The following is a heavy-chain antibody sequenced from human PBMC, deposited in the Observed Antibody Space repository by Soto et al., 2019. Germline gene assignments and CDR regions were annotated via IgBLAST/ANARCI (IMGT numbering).Heavy chain of an antibody. Sequence: QVQLQESGPRLLKPSQTLSLPCTVSGGSFNSGAYYWSWLRHHPAKGLEWIASIYDTGPSAYTPSLRSRLSMSIDTPKSQFSLTLTSVTPADTAVYSCAMVVHSGDFEDFWGQATLLTVSS. CDR3: AMVVHSGDFEDF. D-gene: IGHD4-17*01. V-gene: IGHV4-31*03. CDR1: GGSFNSGAYY. CDR2: IYDTGPS. J-gene: IGHJ4*01.